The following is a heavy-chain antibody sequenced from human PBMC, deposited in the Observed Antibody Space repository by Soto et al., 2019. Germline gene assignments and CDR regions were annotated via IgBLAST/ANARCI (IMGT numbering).Heavy chain of an antibody. D-gene: IGHD3-16*01. J-gene: IGHJ4*02. CDR3: ARDQGGYFDY. CDR2: IWYDGSNN. Sequence: QVQLVESGGGVVQPGRSQRRSCAASGFTFISYGMHWVRQAPGKGLEWVALIWYDGSNNYYADSVKGRFTIARDNSKNRLYLKMNSLRAEDTAVYYCARDQGGYFDYWGQGTLVTVSS. CDR1: GFTFISYG. V-gene: IGHV3-33*01.